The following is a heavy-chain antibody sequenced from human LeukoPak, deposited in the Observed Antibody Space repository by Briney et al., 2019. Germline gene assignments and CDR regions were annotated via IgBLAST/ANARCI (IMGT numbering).Heavy chain of an antibody. CDR2: INPNSGGT. CDR3: ARGCTSISCFYYYMDV. V-gene: IGHV1-2*02. D-gene: IGHD2-2*01. CDR1: GYTFTGYY. J-gene: IGHJ6*03. Sequence: ASVKVSCKASGYTFTGYYMHWVRQAPGQGLEWMGWINPNSGGTNYAQKFQGRVTMTRDTSISTAYMELSRLRSDDTAVYYCARGCTSISCFYYYMDVWGKGTTVTVSS.